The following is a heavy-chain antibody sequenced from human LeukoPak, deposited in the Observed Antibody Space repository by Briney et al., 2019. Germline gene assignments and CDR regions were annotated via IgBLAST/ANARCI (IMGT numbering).Heavy chain of an antibody. CDR1: GFTFSSYA. CDR2: ISYDGSNK. D-gene: IGHD3-22*01. Sequence: PGGSLRLSCAGSGFTFSSYAMHWVRQAPGKGLEWVAVISYDGSNKYYADSVKGRFTISRDNSKNALYLQMNSLRAEDTAVYYCARSYDSSGFYHFDYWGQGTLVTVSS. J-gene: IGHJ4*02. V-gene: IGHV3-30*04. CDR3: ARSYDSSGFYHFDY.